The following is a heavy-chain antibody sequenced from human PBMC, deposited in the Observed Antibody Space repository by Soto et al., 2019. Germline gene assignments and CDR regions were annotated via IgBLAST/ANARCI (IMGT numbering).Heavy chain of an antibody. CDR3: GPHPGGGGY. V-gene: IGHV3-53*01. D-gene: IGHD3-10*01. CDR2: IYSGGYT. CDR1: GFTVSNNY. J-gene: IGHJ4*02. Sequence: EVQLVESGGGLIQPGGSLRLSCAVSGFTVSNNYMSWVRQAPGKGLEGVSVIYSGGYTAYGDSVKGRFTISRDNSKTPLLLQLKGRGAGDTAVYYCGPHPGGGGYWGQGTLVTVSS.